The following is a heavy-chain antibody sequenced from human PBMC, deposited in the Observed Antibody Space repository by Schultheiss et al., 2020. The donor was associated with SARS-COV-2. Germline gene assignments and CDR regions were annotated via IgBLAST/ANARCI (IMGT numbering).Heavy chain of an antibody. D-gene: IGHD6-13*01. Sequence: SETLSLTCTVSGGSITSGAYYWRWIRQHPGKGLEWIGHIYYSGSTYHNPSLKSRVTISADTSKNQFSLRLSSVTAADTAVYYCARDQVAAAGNAYWFDPWGQGTLVTVSS. CDR1: GGSITSGAYY. CDR2: IYYSGST. J-gene: IGHJ5*02. V-gene: IGHV4-31*03. CDR3: ARDQVAAAGNAYWFDP.